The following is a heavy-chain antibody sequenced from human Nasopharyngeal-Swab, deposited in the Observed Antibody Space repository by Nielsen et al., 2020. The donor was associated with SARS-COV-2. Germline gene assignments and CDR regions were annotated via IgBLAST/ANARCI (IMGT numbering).Heavy chain of an antibody. Sequence: GESLKISCAASGFTFSNYAMSWVCQAPGKGLEWVSAISASGGSTFFADSVKGRFTIYRDNSKNTLFLQVNSLRGEDTAIYYCARRGRDRFDANGYYYGRYFDYWGQGTLVTVSS. V-gene: IGHV3-23*01. J-gene: IGHJ4*02. CDR3: ARRGRDRFDANGYYYGRYFDY. CDR1: GFTFSNYA. D-gene: IGHD3-22*01. CDR2: ISASGGST.